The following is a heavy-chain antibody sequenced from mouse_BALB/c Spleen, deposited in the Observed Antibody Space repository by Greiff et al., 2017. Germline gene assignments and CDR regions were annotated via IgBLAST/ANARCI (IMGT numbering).Heavy chain of an antibody. CDR3: ARGYDGYYVGYAMDY. J-gene: IGHJ4*01. CDR2: ISSGGST. V-gene: IGHV5-6-5*01. Sequence: EVQLVESGGGLVKPGGSLKLSCAASGFTFSSYAMSWVRQTPEKRLEWVASISSGGSTYYPDSVKGRFTISRDNARNILYLQMSSLRSEDTAMYYCARGYDGYYVGYAMDYWGQGTSVTVSS. CDR1: GFTFSSYA. D-gene: IGHD2-3*01.